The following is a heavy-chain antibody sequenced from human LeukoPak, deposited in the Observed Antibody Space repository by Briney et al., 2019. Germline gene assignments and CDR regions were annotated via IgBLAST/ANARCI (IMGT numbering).Heavy chain of an antibody. V-gene: IGHV4-59*01. D-gene: IGHD6-13*01. Sequence: SETLSLTCTVSGGSISSYYWSWIRQPPGKGLEWIGYIYYSGSTNYNPSLKSRVTISVDTSKNQFSLKLSSVTAADTAVYYCARVRGATGTLYYFDYWGQGTLVTVSS. CDR3: ARVRGATGTLYYFDY. CDR2: IYYSGST. CDR1: GGSISSYY. J-gene: IGHJ4*02.